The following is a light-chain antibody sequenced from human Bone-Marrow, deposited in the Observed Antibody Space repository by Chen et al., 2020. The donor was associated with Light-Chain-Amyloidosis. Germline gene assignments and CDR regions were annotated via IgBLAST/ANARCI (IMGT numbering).Light chain of an antibody. CDR1: DLPTKY. Sequence: SYELTQPPSVSVSPAQTARITCSGDDLPTKYAYWYQQKPGQAPVLVIHRDTERPSGISARFSGSSSGTTATLTISGVQAEDEGDYHCQSADSSGSYEVIFGGGTKLTVL. CDR2: RDT. V-gene: IGLV3-25*03. J-gene: IGLJ2*01. CDR3: QSADSSGSYEVI.